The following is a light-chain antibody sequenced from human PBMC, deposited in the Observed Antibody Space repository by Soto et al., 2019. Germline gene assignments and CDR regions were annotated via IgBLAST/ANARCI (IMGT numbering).Light chain of an antibody. CDR1: QSVSSN. CDR3: QQYNNWPLT. CDR2: GAS. Sequence: EIVMTQSPATLSVSPGERATLSCRASQSVSSNLAWYQQKPGQAPRLLIYGASTRATGIPARVSGSGSGTEFTLTISGLQSEDFAVYHCQQYNNWPLTFGGGTKVEIK. J-gene: IGKJ4*01. V-gene: IGKV3-15*01.